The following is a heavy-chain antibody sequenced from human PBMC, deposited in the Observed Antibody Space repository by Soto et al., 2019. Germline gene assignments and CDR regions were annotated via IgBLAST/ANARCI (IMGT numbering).Heavy chain of an antibody. CDR1: GGSISSSSYY. J-gene: IGHJ5*02. CDR3: ARHRARNWFDP. D-gene: IGHD6-6*01. Sequence: SETLSLTCIVSGGSISSSSYYWGWIRHPPGKGLEWIGSIYYSWSTYYNPSLKSRVTISVDTSKNQFSLKLSSVTAADTAVFYCARHRARNWFDPWGQGTLVTVSS. V-gene: IGHV4-39*01. CDR2: IYYSWST.